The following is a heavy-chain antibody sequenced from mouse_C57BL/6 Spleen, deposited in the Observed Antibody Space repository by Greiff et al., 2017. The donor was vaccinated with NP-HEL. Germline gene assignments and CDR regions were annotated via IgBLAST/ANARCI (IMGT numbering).Heavy chain of an antibody. CDR3: AGSSYGNFDY. Sequence: QVQLQQPGAELVKPGASVKLSCKASGYTFTSYWMQWVKQRPGQGLEWIGEIDPSDSYTNSNQKFKGKATLTVDTSSSTAYMQLSSLTSEDSAVYYCAGSSYGNFDYWGQGTTLTVSS. D-gene: IGHD2-1*01. V-gene: IGHV1-50*01. CDR1: GYTFTSYW. CDR2: IDPSDSYT. J-gene: IGHJ2*01.